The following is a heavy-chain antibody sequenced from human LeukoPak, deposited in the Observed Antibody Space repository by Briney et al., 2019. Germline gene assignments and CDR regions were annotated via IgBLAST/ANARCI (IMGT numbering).Heavy chain of an antibody. V-gene: IGHV3-13*01. Sequence: GGSLRLSCAASGFTFSSYDMHWVRQATGKGLEWVSAIGTAGDTYYPGSVKGRFTISRENAKNSLYLQMNSLRVGDTAVYYCARATDSSVGFDYWGQGTLVTVSS. J-gene: IGHJ4*02. CDR1: GFTFSSYD. CDR2: IGTAGDT. D-gene: IGHD3-22*01. CDR3: ARATDSSVGFDY.